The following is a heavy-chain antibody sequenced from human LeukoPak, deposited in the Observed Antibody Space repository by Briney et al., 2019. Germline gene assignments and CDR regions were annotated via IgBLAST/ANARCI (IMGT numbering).Heavy chain of an antibody. Sequence: SQTLSLTCTVSGGSISSGGYYWGWIRQPPGKGLEWIGSIYYSGSTYYNPSLKSRVTISVDTSKNQFSLKLSSVTAADTAVYYCAREAHCSGGSCLNNNWFDPWGQGTLVTVSS. D-gene: IGHD2-15*01. CDR1: GGSISSGGYY. CDR2: IYYSGST. V-gene: IGHV4-39*07. J-gene: IGHJ5*02. CDR3: AREAHCSGGSCLNNNWFDP.